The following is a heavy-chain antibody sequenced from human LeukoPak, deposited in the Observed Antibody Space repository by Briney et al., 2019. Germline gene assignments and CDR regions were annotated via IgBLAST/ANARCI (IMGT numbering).Heavy chain of an antibody. Sequence: GESLKISCKGSGYSFTTYWIGWVRQMPGKGLEWMGLIYPGDSHTTYSPSFQGQVTISADKSISTAYLQWSSLKASDTAMYYCATTYAERYYFDYWGQGTLVTVSS. J-gene: IGHJ4*02. D-gene: IGHD3-16*01. V-gene: IGHV5-51*01. CDR3: ATTYAERYYFDY. CDR1: GYSFTTYW. CDR2: IYPGDSHT.